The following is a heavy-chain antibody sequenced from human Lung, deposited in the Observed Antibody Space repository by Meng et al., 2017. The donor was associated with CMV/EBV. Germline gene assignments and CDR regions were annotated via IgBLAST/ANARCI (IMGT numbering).Heavy chain of an antibody. CDR1: GFTFGDYA. J-gene: IGHJ4*02. CDR2: IRSKGYGGTI. V-gene: IGHV3-49*04. Sequence: GGSLRLXCRASGFTFGDYAMSWVRQAPGKGLEWVGFIRSKGYGGTIEYAASVKGRFTISRDDSKSIAYLQMNSLKTEDTAVYYCTRGHSSGIWGTGTLVNGAS. D-gene: IGHD6-19*01. CDR3: TRGHSSGI.